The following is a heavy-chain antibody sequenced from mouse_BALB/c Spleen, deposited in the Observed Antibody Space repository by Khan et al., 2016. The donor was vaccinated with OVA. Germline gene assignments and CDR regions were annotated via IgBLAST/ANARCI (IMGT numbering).Heavy chain of an antibody. D-gene: IGHD1-1*01. CDR1: GYTFTSYW. V-gene: IGHV1S41*01. J-gene: IGHJ4*01. CDR3: ARSNDYGRGIYAMAY. Sequence: DLVKPGASVKLSCTASGYTFTSYWINWIKRRPGQGLEWIGHISPGSGSPYYHTLFTVKSTLTVDTSSTTAYIQLSSLSSEDSAGDFCARSNDYGRGIYAMAYWGQGTSVTVSS. CDR2: ISPGSGSP.